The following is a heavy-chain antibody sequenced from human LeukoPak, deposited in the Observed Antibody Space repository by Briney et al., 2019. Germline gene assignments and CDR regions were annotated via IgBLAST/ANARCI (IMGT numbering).Heavy chain of an antibody. Sequence: GGSLRLSCAASGFTFSSYSMNWVRQAPGKGLEWVSSISSSSSYIYYADSVKGRFTISRDNAKNSLYLQMKRLRAEDTAVYYCARDGGYCSSTSCYDLNFDYWGQGTLVTVSS. J-gene: IGHJ4*02. V-gene: IGHV3-21*01. CDR3: ARDGGYCSSTSCYDLNFDY. CDR1: GFTFSSYS. CDR2: ISSSSSYI. D-gene: IGHD2-2*01.